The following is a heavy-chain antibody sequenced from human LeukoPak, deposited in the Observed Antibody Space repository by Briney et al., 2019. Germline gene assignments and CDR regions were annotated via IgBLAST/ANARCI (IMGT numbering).Heavy chain of an antibody. Sequence: PGGSLRLSCAASGFTFSSYAMSWVRQAPGKGLEWVSAISGSGGSTYYADSVKGRFTISRDNSKNTLYLQMNSLRAEDTAVYYCAKALAMAGWDYYYGMDVWGQGTTVTVSS. CDR3: AKALAMAGWDYYYGMDV. J-gene: IGHJ6*02. D-gene: IGHD6-19*01. CDR1: GFTFSSYA. V-gene: IGHV3-23*01. CDR2: ISGSGGST.